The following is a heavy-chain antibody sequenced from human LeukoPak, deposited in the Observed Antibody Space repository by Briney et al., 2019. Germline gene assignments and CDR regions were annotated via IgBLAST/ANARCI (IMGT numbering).Heavy chain of an antibody. V-gene: IGHV3-30*18. D-gene: IGHD1-26*01. CDR1: GFTFSSYG. J-gene: IGHJ4*02. Sequence: GGSLRLSCAASGFTFSSYGMHWVRQAPGKGLEWVAVISYDGSNKYYADSVKGRFTISRDNSKNTLYLQMNSLRAEDTAVYYCAKVPYSGSYHDYFFDSWGQGTLVTVSS. CDR2: ISYDGSNK. CDR3: AKVPYSGSYHDYFFDS.